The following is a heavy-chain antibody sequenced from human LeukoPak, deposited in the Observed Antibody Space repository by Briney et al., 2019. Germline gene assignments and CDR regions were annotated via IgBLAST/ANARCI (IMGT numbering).Heavy chain of an antibody. D-gene: IGHD3-9*01. CDR2: IHHSAGT. CDR3: ARGPVRDDGLTGDSYYYGFDV. V-gene: IGHV4-34*01. CDR1: GGSFTDYY. Sequence: PSETLSLTCAVYGGSFTDYYWSWIRQAPGEGLEWIGRIHHSAGTSYNPSLKSRVTISADTSKKQLSLKLTSVTAADTAVFYCARGPVRDDGLTGDSYYYGFDVWGQGTTVTVSS. J-gene: IGHJ6*02.